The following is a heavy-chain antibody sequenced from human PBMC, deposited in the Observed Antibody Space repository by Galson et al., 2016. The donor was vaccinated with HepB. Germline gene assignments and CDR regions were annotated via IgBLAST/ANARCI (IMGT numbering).Heavy chain of an antibody. CDR2: IYETGTA. D-gene: IGHD4/OR15-4a*01. V-gene: IGHV4-4*02. J-gene: IGHJ4*02. Sequence: SETLSLTCDVSGGSISSNYWWGWVRQSPEKGFEWIGEIYETGTANYNPSFTSRATISVDTSKNQISLRLASVTAADTAVYYCTRGNLGTSATMAFDYWGQGTLVTVSS. CDR1: GGSISSNYW. CDR3: TRGNLGTSATMAFDY.